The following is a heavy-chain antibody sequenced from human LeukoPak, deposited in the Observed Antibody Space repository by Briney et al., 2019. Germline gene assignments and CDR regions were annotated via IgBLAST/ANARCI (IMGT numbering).Heavy chain of an antibody. Sequence: SETMSLTCTVSGGSISTYYWTWIRQPPGKGLEWIGYIYYSGSTNYNPSLKSRVTISVDTSKNQFSLKLSSVTAADTAVYYCARGYSSSWYYFDYWGQGTLVTVSS. CDR1: GGSISTYY. CDR2: IYYSGST. CDR3: ARGYSSSWYYFDY. D-gene: IGHD6-13*01. V-gene: IGHV4-59*01. J-gene: IGHJ4*02.